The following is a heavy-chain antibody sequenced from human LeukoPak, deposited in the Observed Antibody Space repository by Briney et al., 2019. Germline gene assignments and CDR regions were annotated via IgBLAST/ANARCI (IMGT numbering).Heavy chain of an antibody. Sequence: PGGSLRLSCAASGFTFSAYGMSWVREAPGKGLEWVSHISDTVRDTWYANSVKGRFIISRDNSRDTVYLQMSSLRPEDTALYFCAKDSYGGIFASWGQGTLVTVSS. CDR2: ISDTVRDT. D-gene: IGHD1-26*01. CDR1: GFTFSAYG. V-gene: IGHV3-23*01. J-gene: IGHJ4*02. CDR3: AKDSYGGIFAS.